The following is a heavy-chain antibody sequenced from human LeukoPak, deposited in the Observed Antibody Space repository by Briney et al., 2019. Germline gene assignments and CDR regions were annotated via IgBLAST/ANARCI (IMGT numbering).Heavy chain of an antibody. Sequence: SETLSLTCTVSGGSISSYYWSWIRQPSGKGLEWIGYIYYSGSTNYNPSLKSRVTISVDTSKNQFSLKLSSVTAADTAVYYCARVHDSSGYLFYFDYWGQGTPVTVSS. CDR2: IYYSGST. CDR3: ARVHDSSGYLFYFDY. D-gene: IGHD3-22*01. CDR1: GGSISSYY. V-gene: IGHV4-59*01. J-gene: IGHJ4*02.